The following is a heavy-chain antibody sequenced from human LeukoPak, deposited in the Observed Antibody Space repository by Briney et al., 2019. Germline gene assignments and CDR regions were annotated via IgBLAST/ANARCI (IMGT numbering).Heavy chain of an antibody. CDR2: IYYSGST. CDR3: ARSYCGGDCLDYYYYYYMDV. CDR1: GGSISSYY. D-gene: IGHD2-21*02. Sequence: PSETLSLTCTVSGGSISSYYWSWIRQPPGKGLEWIGYIYYSGSTNYNPSLKSRVTISVDTSKNQFSLKLSSVTAADTAVYYCARSYCGGDCLDYYYYYYMDVWGKGTTVTISS. J-gene: IGHJ6*03. V-gene: IGHV4-59*01.